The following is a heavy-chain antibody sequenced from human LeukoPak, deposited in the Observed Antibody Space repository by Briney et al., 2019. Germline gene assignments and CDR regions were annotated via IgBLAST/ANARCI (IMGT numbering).Heavy chain of an antibody. D-gene: IGHD5-24*01. CDR3: ARDPGDGYLKGVFDY. CDR2: INAGNGNT. CDR1: GYTFTSYA. J-gene: IGHJ4*02. Sequence: ASVTVSCKASGYTFTSYAMHWVRQAPGQRLEWMGWINAGNGNTKYSQKFQGRVTMTRDTSTSTVYMELSSLRSEDTAVYYCARDPGDGYLKGVFDYWGQGTLVTVSS. V-gene: IGHV1-3*01.